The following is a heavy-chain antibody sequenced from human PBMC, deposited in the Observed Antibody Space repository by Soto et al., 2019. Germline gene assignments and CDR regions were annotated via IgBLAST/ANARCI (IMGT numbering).Heavy chain of an antibody. Sequence: EVQLLESGGGLVQPGGSLRLSCAASGVTFISYAMSWVRQAPGKGLEWVSAISGSGGSTYYADSVKGRFTISRDNSKNTLYLQMNSLRAEDTAVYYCAKDPSTAQYSSGWYFDYWGQGTLVTVSS. CDR3: AKDPSTAQYSSGWYFDY. CDR1: GVTFISYA. V-gene: IGHV3-23*01. D-gene: IGHD6-19*01. CDR2: ISGSGGST. J-gene: IGHJ4*02.